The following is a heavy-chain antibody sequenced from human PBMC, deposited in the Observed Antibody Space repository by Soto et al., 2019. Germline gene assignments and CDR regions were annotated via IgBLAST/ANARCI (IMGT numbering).Heavy chain of an antibody. D-gene: IGHD2-21*02. V-gene: IGHV4-31*03. CDR3: ARSQVTTGHYYYYYGMDV. J-gene: IGHJ6*02. Sequence: PSETLSLTCTVSGGSISSGGYYWSWIRQHPGKGLEWIGYIYYSGSTYYNPSLKSRVTISVDTSKNQFSLKLCSVTAADTAVYYCARSQVTTGHYYYYYGMDVWGQGTTVTVSS. CDR2: IYYSGST. CDR1: GGSISSGGYY.